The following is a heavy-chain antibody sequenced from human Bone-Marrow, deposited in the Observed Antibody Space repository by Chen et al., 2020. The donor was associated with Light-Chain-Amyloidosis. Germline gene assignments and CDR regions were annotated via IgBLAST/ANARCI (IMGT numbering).Heavy chain of an antibody. CDR2: IKQNGTER. V-gene: IGHV3-7*03. D-gene: IGHD3-16*02. CDR1: GLIFSRFW. Sequence: EVQLPESGGGLVQPGESLTLSCVASGLIFSRFWMTWVRQRPGKGLEWVANIKQNGTERYYVDSVKGRFTISRDNTKNSVYLQMNTLRAEDTAVYYCARANYWGSYRYNAQGFDYWGQGTLVTVSS. CDR3: ARANYWGSYRYNAQGFDY. J-gene: IGHJ4*02.